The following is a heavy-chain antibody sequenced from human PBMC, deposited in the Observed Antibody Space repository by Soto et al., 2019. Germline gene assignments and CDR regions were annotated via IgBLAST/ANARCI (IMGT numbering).Heavy chain of an antibody. D-gene: IGHD3-9*01. Sequence: EVQLVESGGGLVKPGGSLRLSCAASGFTFSNAWMSWVRQAPGKGLEWVGRIKSKTDGGTTDYAAPVKGRFTISRDDSKNTLYLQMNSLKTEDTAVYYCTTLTLLRYFDWLLYRGGDVWGKGTTVTVSS. J-gene: IGHJ6*04. CDR3: TTLTLLRYFDWLLYRGGDV. V-gene: IGHV3-15*01. CDR2: IKSKTDGGTT. CDR1: GFTFSNAW.